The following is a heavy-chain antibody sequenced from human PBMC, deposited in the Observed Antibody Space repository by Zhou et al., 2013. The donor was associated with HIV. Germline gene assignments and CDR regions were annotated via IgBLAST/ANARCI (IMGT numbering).Heavy chain of an antibody. Sequence: QVQLVQSGAEVKNPGASVRVSCKASGYIFTTNDINWVRQVPGQGLEWMGWMAPNSDVTNYAPKLQGRVTMTRDTSISTAYMELNSLTSDDTAVYYCATYGPGYNWMYKWGQGTLVTVSS. CDR2: MAPNSDVT. CDR3: ATYGPGYNWMYK. J-gene: IGHJ4*02. V-gene: IGHV1-2*02. CDR1: GYIFTTND. D-gene: IGHD1-20*01.